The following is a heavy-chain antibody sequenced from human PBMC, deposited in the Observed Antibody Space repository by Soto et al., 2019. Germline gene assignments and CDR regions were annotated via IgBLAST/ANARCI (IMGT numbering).Heavy chain of an antibody. J-gene: IGHJ4*02. CDR3: ARVGCSSTSCYIGFDY. Sequence: PGGSLRLSCAASGFTFSSYAMHWVRQAPGKGLEWVAVISYDGSNKYYADSVKGRFTISRDNSKNTLYLQMNSLRAEDTAVYYCARVGCSSTSCYIGFDYWGQGTLVTVSS. CDR2: ISYDGSNK. D-gene: IGHD2-2*02. V-gene: IGHV3-30-3*01. CDR1: GFTFSSYA.